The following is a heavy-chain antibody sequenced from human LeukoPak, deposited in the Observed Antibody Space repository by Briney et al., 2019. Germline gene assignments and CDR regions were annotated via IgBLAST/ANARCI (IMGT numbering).Heavy chain of an antibody. CDR3: ARDTSSWNNFDH. CDR2: ITHSGST. D-gene: IGHD6-13*01. V-gene: IGHV4-34*01. Sequence: SETLSLTCAVSGGSLSGYYWSWIRQPPGKGLEWIGEITHSGSTNYNPSLKSRVTISVDTSKNQVSLRLSSVTAADTAVYYCARDTSSWNNFDHWGQGTQVSVSS. CDR1: GGSLSGYY. J-gene: IGHJ4*02.